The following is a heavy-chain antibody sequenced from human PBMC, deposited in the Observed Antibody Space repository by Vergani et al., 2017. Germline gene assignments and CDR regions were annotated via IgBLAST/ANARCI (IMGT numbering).Heavy chain of an antibody. V-gene: IGHV3-74*03. CDR2: IKSDWSIT. CDR3: AREYSSTSGRAFDF. D-gene: IGHD2-2*01. J-gene: IGHJ3*01. CDR1: GFSFNSYL. Sequence: DVHLAESGGGFFQPGGSLRLSCSASGFSFNSYLMNWVRQVPGKGLLWVSRIKSDWSITAYADSVKGRFTISRDSAKNSLYLQMDSLRAEDTAVYYCAREYSSTSGRAFDFWVQGSKVTVS.